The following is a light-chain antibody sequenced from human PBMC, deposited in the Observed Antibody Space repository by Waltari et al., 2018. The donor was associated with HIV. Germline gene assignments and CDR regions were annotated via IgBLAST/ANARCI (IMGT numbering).Light chain of an antibody. CDR2: GVS. CDR1: SSDVGGYNY. V-gene: IGLV2-8*01. CDR3: SSYAGSNNRFV. J-gene: IGLJ1*01. Sequence: QSALTPPPSASGSPGQSVTISCPGTSSDVGGYNYVSWYQQHPGKAPKPMIYGVSKRPSGVPDRFSGSKAGTTATLTVAGRQAEDEADYYCSSYAGSNNRFVFGTGTKVTVL.